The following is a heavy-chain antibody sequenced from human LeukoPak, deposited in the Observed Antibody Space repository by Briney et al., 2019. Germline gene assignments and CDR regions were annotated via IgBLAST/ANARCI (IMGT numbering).Heavy chain of an antibody. Sequence: PVGSLRLSCTASGFTFGDYAMSWVRQAPGKGLEGVGFIRSKAYGGTTEYAASVKGRFTISRDDSKSIAYLQMNRLKTEDTAVYYCTRAICHVLRFLGWLFQLDYWGQGTLVTVSS. J-gene: IGHJ4*02. CDR2: IRSKAYGGTT. V-gene: IGHV3-49*04. CDR1: GFTFGDYA. CDR3: TRAICHVLRFLGWLFQLDY. D-gene: IGHD3-3*01.